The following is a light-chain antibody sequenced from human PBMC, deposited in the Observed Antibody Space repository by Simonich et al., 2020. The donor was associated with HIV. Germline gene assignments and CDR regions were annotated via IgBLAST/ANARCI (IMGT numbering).Light chain of an antibody. Sequence: QSALTQPASVAGSPGQPITISCTGTSSEVGSYNLVSWYQQHPGKAPKLMIYEGAKRPSGVSNRFSGSKSGNTASLTISGLQAEDEADYFCCSYAGVNTVIFGGGTKLTVL. V-gene: IGLV2-23*01. CDR2: EGA. CDR3: CSYAGVNTVI. J-gene: IGLJ2*01. CDR1: SSEVGSYNL.